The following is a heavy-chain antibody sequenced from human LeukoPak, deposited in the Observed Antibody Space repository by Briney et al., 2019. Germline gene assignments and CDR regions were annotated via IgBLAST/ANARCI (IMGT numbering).Heavy chain of an antibody. CDR2: ISGSGDST. V-gene: IGHV3-23*01. Sequence: GGSLRLSCAASGFIFSNYAMSWVRQTPGKGLEWVATISGSGDSTYYAGSVKGRFTISRDNSKNTLYLQMNSLRAEDTAVCYCAVGAQPDFWGQGTLVTVSS. CDR1: GFIFSNYA. CDR3: AVGAQPDF. D-gene: IGHD1-26*01. J-gene: IGHJ4*02.